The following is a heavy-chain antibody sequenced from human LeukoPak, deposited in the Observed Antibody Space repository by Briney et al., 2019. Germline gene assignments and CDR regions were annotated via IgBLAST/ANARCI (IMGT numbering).Heavy chain of an antibody. CDR3: ARGGSGSSSLSYPGTLYY. CDR2: IIPIFGTA. Sequence: GASVKVSCKASGGTFSSYAISWVRQAPGQGLEWRGGIIPIFGTANYAQKLQGRVTITADESTSTAYMELSSMRSEDTAVYYCARGGSGSSSLSYPGTLYYWGQGTLVTVSS. J-gene: IGHJ4*02. D-gene: IGHD3-10*01. V-gene: IGHV1-69*01. CDR1: GGTFSSYA.